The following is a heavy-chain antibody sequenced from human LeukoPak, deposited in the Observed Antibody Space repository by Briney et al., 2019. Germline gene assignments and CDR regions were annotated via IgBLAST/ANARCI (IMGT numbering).Heavy chain of an antibody. CDR1: GFTFSSYW. CDR3: ARGYSYGYRIDY. D-gene: IGHD5-18*01. V-gene: IGHV3-74*01. J-gene: IGHJ4*02. Sequence: GGSLRLSCAASGFTFSSYWMHWVRQAPGKGLVCVSRISSDGSSTSYADSVKGRFTISRDTPKNTLYLQMNSLRAEDTAVYFCARGYSYGYRIDYWGQGTLVTVSS. CDR2: ISSDGSST.